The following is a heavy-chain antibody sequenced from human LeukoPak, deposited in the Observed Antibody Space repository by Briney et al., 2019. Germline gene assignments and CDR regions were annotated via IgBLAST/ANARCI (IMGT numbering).Heavy chain of an antibody. Sequence: GGSLRLSRAASGFTFSSYAMSWVRQAPGKGLEWVSDLSGSGGSTHYADSVKGRFTISRDNSKNTLYLQMNSLRAEDTAVYYCAKDGLGYSNPNWFDPWGQGNLVTVSS. CDR1: GFTFSSYA. V-gene: IGHV3-23*01. CDR3: AKDGLGYSNPNWFDP. J-gene: IGHJ5*02. D-gene: IGHD4-11*01. CDR2: LSGSGGST.